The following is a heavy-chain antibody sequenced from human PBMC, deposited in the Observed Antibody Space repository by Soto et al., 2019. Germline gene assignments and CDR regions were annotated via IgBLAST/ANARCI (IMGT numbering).Heavy chain of an antibody. CDR3: ASLGNRVFYYYESSGYS. D-gene: IGHD3-22*01. CDR1: GGSISSSNW. Sequence: QVQLQESGPGLVKPSGTLSLTCAVSGGSISSSNWWSWVRQPPGKGLAWIGEIYHSGSTNYNPSLKSRVTISVDKSKNQFSLKLSSVTAADTAVYYCASLGNRVFYYYESSGYSWGQGTLVTVSS. J-gene: IGHJ5*02. CDR2: IYHSGST. V-gene: IGHV4-4*02.